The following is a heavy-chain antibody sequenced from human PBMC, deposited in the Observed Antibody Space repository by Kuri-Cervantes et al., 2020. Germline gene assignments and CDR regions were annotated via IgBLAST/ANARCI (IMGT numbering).Heavy chain of an antibody. CDR3: AKDSRYYDFWSGYSYDY. J-gene: IGHJ4*02. D-gene: IGHD3-3*01. CDR1: GFTFSSYG. V-gene: IGHV3-30*18. Sequence: GGSLRLSCAASGFTFSSYGMHWGRQAPGKGLEWVAVISSDGSNKYYTDSVKGRFTISRDNSKNTLYLQVNSLRAEDTAVYYCAKDSRYYDFWSGYSYDYWGQGTLVTVSS. CDR2: ISSDGSNK.